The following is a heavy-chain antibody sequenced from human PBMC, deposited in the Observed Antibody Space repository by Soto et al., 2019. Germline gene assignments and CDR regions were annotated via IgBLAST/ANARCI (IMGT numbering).Heavy chain of an antibody. J-gene: IGHJ6*03. CDR3: ARYRREAHYYMDL. CDR1: GGSIISCGYY. V-gene: IGHV4-31*03. Sequence: TLSLTCTVSGGSIISCGYYWSWIRQHPGKGLEWIGYIYYSGSTYYNPSLKSRVTMSIDTSRNQFSLKLTSVSAADTAVYYCARYRREAHYYMDLWGKGTTVTVSS. CDR2: IYYSGST. D-gene: IGHD3-16*02.